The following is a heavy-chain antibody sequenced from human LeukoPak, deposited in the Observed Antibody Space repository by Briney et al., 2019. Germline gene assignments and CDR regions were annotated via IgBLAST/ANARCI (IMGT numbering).Heavy chain of an antibody. D-gene: IGHD4-23*01. Sequence: SETLSLTCAVYGGSFSGYYWSWIRQPPGKRLEWIGEINHSGSTNYNPSLKNRVTISVDTSKNQFSLKLSSVTAADTAVYYCARGIGPRSVAYYFDYWGQGTLVTVSS. CDR1: GGSFSGYY. J-gene: IGHJ4*02. CDR2: INHSGST. V-gene: IGHV4-34*01. CDR3: ARGIGPRSVAYYFDY.